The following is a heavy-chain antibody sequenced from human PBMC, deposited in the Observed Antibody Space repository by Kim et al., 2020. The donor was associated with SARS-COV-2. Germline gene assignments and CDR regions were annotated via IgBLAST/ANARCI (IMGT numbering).Heavy chain of an antibody. J-gene: IGHJ3*02. CDR1: GDSISTYY. CDR2: IYTSGST. V-gene: IGHV4-4*07. CDR3: AREWGAAAGTDAFDI. Sequence: SETLSLTCTVSGDSISTYYWIWIRQPAGKGLEWIGRIYTSGSTNYNPSLKSRVTMSVDTSKNQFSLKLSSVTAADTAVYYCAREWGAAAGTDAFDIWGQGTMVTVSS. D-gene: IGHD6-13*01.